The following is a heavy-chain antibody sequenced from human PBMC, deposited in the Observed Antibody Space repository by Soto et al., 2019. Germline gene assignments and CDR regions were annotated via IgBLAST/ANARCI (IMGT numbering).Heavy chain of an antibody. CDR1: GYNFSTYG. Sequence: QAHLVQSGPGVKKPGASVKVSCKASGYNFSTYGINWVRQAPGQGLEWMGWINAYNGNRNYAQKFQGRVTMTTDTSTTTAYMELTSLRSDDTALYYCARDPLKQQMGWFDPWGQGTLVTVS. V-gene: IGHV1-18*01. J-gene: IGHJ5*02. CDR3: ARDPLKQQMGWFDP. CDR2: INAYNGNR. D-gene: IGHD6-13*01.